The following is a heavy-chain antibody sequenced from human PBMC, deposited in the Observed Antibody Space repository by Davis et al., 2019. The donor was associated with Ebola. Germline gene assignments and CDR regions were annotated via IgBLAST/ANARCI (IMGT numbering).Heavy chain of an antibody. V-gene: IGHV3-30-3*01. Sequence: GESLKISCAASGFTFSSYAMHWVRQAPGKGLEWVAVISYDGSNKYYADSVKGRFTISRDNSKNTLYLQMNSLRAEDTAVYYCAKDSAKRLALDYWGQGTLVTVSS. CDR2: ISYDGSNK. CDR3: AKDSAKRLALDY. J-gene: IGHJ4*02. CDR1: GFTFSSYA. D-gene: IGHD6-25*01.